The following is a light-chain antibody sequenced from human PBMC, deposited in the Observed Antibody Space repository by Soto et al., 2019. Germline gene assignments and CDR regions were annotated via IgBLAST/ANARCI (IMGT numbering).Light chain of an antibody. Sequence: DTQMAQSPSSLSASVGDRISITCRASNTASNYVNLYQQKPGKAPTLLISATSTLQRVVPSRFSVSGSGKKFTLTITSLQPADVVFYDGQQTYTAPRSFGQGTRVAIK. CDR3: QQTYTAPRS. J-gene: IGKJ1*01. V-gene: IGKV1-39*01. CDR1: NTASNY. CDR2: ATS.